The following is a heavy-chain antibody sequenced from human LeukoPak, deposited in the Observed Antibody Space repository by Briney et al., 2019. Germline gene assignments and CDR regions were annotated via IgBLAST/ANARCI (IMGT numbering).Heavy chain of an antibody. J-gene: IGHJ4*02. CDR2: IKEAGSEK. CDR3: ARDPGPFCTSANCYIEY. CDR1: GFTFSNYW. Sequence: GGSLRLSCAASGFTFSNYWMSWVRQAPGKGLEFMANIKEAGSEKYYVDSVKGRFTISRDNGKNSLYLQINSLRAEDTAVYYCARDPGPFCTSANCYIEYWGQGTLVTVSS. V-gene: IGHV3-7*01. D-gene: IGHD2-2*02.